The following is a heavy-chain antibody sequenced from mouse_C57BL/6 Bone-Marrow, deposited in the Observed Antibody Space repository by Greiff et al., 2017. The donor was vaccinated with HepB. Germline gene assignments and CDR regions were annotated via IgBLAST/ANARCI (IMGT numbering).Heavy chain of an antibody. D-gene: IGHD2-5*01. V-gene: IGHV5-4*03. CDR2: ISDGGSYT. J-gene: IGHJ1*03. CDR1: GFTFSSYA. Sequence: EVKLMESGGGLVKPGGSLKLSCAASGFTFSSYAMSWVRQTPEKRLEWVATISDGGSYTYYPDNVKGRFTISIDNAKNNLYLQMSHLKSEDTAIYYCARYTIVTTHWYFDVWGTGTTVTVSS. CDR3: ARYTIVTTHWYFDV.